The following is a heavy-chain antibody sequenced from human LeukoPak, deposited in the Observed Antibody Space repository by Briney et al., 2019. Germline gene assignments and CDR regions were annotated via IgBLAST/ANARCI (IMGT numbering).Heavy chain of an antibody. Sequence: PGGSLRLSCAASGFTFDDYAMHWVRHAPGKGLEWVSGISWNSGSIDHADSVKGRFTISRDNAKNSLYLQMNSLRAEDTALYYCAKDSSSWPDEYFQHWGQGTLVTVSS. J-gene: IGHJ1*01. V-gene: IGHV3-9*01. CDR1: GFTFDDYA. CDR3: AKDSSSWPDEYFQH. CDR2: ISWNSGSI. D-gene: IGHD6-13*01.